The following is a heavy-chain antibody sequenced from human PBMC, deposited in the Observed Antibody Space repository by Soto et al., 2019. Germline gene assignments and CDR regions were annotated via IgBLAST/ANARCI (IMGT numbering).Heavy chain of an antibody. CDR1: GFTFSSYG. V-gene: IGHV3-30*18. D-gene: IGHD4-17*01. Sequence: QVQLVESGGGVVQPGRSLRLSCAASGFTFSSYGMHWVRQAPGKGLEWVAVISYDGSNKYYADSVKGRFTISRDNSKNTLYLQMNSLRAEDTAVYYCAKDPGIGYGHGYNYYYYGMDVWGQGTTVTVSS. J-gene: IGHJ6*02. CDR3: AKDPGIGYGHGYNYYYYGMDV. CDR2: ISYDGSNK.